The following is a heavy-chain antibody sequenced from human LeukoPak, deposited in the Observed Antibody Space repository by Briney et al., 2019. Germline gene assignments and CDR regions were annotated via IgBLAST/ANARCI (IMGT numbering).Heavy chain of an antibody. V-gene: IGHV3-23*01. CDR1: GFTFTYAW. CDR3: AKDGRGPVVRLVTDFDY. Sequence: GGSLRLSCAASGFTFTYAWMSWVRQAPGKGLEWVSLISGSGDSTYYADSVRGRFTISRDNSKSTLYLQVDGLRAEDTAVYYCAKDGRGPVVRLVTDFDYWGQGTLVTVSS. J-gene: IGHJ4*02. D-gene: IGHD3-10*01. CDR2: ISGSGDST.